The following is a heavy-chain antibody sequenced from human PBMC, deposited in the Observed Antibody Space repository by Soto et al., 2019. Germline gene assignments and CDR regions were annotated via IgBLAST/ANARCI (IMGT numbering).Heavy chain of an antibody. CDR2: IRSKANSYAT. CDR1: GFTFRGSA. Sequence: GGSLRLSCAASGFTFRGSAMHWVRQASGKGLEWVGRIRSKANSYATAMAASVKGRFTIARDDSKNTAYLQMNSRKTEDTAVYYCTRPIAVGESFDYWGQGTLVTVSS. J-gene: IGHJ4*02. V-gene: IGHV3-73*01. D-gene: IGHD6-19*01. CDR3: TRPIAVGESFDY.